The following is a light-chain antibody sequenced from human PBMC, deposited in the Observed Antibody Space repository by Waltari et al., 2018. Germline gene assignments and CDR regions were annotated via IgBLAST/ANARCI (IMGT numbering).Light chain of an antibody. CDR2: EVS. J-gene: IGLJ1*01. CDR1: SSDVGNYNV. Sequence: QPALTQPASVSGSPGQSITLSCTGTSSDVGNYNVVSWYQQYPGKAPKFIIYEVSGGPSGVSNRFSGSKSSNTASLTISGLQAEDEADYYCCSYAGGTTYVFGTGTKVTVL. V-gene: IGLV2-23*02. CDR3: CSYAGGTTYV.